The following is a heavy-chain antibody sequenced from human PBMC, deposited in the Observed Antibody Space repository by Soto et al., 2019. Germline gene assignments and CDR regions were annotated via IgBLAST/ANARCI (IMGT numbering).Heavy chain of an antibody. CDR1: GYSFSSYW. V-gene: IGHV5-10-1*01. CDR2: IDPSDSYN. D-gene: IGHD6-19*01. J-gene: IGHJ3*01. CDR3: ASGGDASGHHAFEV. Sequence: GESLKISCEGSGYSFSSYWISWVRQMPGKGLEWVGAIDPSDSYNHYSPSFQGHVTMSADKSINTAYLQWSSLKASDTAMYYCASGGDASGHHAFEVWGLGTMVTVSS.